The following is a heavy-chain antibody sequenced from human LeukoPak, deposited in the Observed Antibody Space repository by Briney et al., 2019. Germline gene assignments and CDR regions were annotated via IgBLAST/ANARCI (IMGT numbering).Heavy chain of an antibody. D-gene: IGHD3-10*01. CDR2: ISGSGGST. Sequence: GWSLTLSCTASGFTFSSYAMGWVRQAPGKVREWVAAISGSGGSTYYADSVKGRFTISRDNSKKTLYLQMNSLRAEDTAVYYCAKARLLWFGEPRNYFDYWGQGTLVTVSS. J-gene: IGHJ4*02. V-gene: IGHV3-23*01. CDR3: AKARLLWFGEPRNYFDY. CDR1: GFTFSSYA.